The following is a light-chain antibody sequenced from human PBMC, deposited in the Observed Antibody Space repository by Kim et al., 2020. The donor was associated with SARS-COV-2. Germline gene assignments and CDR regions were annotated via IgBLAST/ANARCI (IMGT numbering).Light chain of an antibody. CDR3: QSYDNNNRV. CDR2: EAT. CDR1: SGSITTNY. J-gene: IGLJ3*02. V-gene: IGLV6-57*03. Sequence: GKTVSISCTRSSGSITTNYVQWYQRRPGSAPTTVIFEATQRPSGVPDRFSGSVDFSSNSASLTISGLKTEDEGEYYCQSYDNNNRVFGGGTQLTVL.